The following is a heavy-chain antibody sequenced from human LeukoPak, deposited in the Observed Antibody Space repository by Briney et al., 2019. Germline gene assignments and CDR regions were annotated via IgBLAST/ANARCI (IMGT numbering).Heavy chain of an antibody. J-gene: IGHJ4*02. CDR2: INHSGST. CDR3: ARCAPPYYYDSSGYYPRHHFDY. D-gene: IGHD3-22*01. CDR1: GGSFSGYY. Sequence: PSETLSLTCAVYGGSFSGYYWSWIRQPPGKGLEWIGEINHSGSTNYNPSLKSRVTISVDTSKNQFSLKLSSVTAADTAVYYCARCAPPYYYDSSGYYPRHHFDYWGQGTLVTVSS. V-gene: IGHV4-34*01.